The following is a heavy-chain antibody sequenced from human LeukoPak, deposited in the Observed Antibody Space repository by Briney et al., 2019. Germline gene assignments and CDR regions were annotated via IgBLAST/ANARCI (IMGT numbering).Heavy chain of an antibody. CDR1: GFTFSSYG. Sequence: PGGSLRLSCAASGFTFSSYGMHWVRQAPGKGLEWVAVIWYDGSNKYYADSVKGRFTISRDNSKNTLYLQMNSLRAEDTAVYYCARDYARYSSSPRIDYWGQGTLVTVSS. D-gene: IGHD6-6*01. CDR2: IWYDGSNK. V-gene: IGHV3-33*01. J-gene: IGHJ4*02. CDR3: ARDYARYSSSPRIDY.